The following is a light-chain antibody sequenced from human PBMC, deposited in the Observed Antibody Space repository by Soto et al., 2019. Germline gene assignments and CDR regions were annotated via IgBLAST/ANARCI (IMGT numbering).Light chain of an antibody. Sequence: QSVLTQPPSASGTPGQRVTISCSGSSSNIGSNYVYWYQQLPGTAPKLLIYRNNQRPSWVPDRFAGSKSGTSASLAISGLRSEDEADYYCAPCDDSLSGSVFGGGTKLTVL. J-gene: IGLJ2*01. CDR2: RNN. V-gene: IGLV1-47*01. CDR1: SSNIGSNY. CDR3: APCDDSLSGSV.